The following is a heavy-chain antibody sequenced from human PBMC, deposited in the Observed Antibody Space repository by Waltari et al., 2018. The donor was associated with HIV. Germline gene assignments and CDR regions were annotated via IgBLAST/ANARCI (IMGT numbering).Heavy chain of an antibody. Sequence: EVQLVESGGGLVQPEESLRLSCAASGFVFSSYSMNWVRQAPGGGLEWISFISSSGSTIYYADFVKGRFTVSRDNAENSLYLQMNSLRDEDTAVYYCVRDPKTSWGEFDYWGQGTLVAVSS. V-gene: IGHV3-48*02. CDR3: VRDPKTSWGEFDY. J-gene: IGHJ4*02. CDR1: GFVFSSYS. D-gene: IGHD3-16*01. CDR2: ISSSGSTI.